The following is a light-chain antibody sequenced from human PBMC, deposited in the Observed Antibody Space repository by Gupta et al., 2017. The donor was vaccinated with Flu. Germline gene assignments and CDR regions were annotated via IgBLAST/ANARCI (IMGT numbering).Light chain of an antibody. CDR2: GAS. V-gene: IGKV3-20*01. Sequence: PGTLSLSPGERATLSCRASQSVRNSYLAWYQQKSGQAPRLLIYGASSRATGIPDRFSGSGSGTDFTLTISRLEPEDSAVYFCQQYDTSHTFGQGTKLEIK. J-gene: IGKJ2*01. CDR3: QQYDTSHT. CDR1: QSVRNSY.